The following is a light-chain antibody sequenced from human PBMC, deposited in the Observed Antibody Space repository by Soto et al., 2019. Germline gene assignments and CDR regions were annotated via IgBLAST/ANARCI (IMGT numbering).Light chain of an antibody. CDR1: SSNIGAGFD. J-gene: IGLJ3*02. CDR3: QSYDNTLHGGV. V-gene: IGLV1-40*01. CDR2: GNT. Sequence: QSVLTQPPSVSGAPGQRVTISCTGSSSNIGAGFDSHWYQQFPGTAPKLLIFGNTNRPSGVPDRFSGSKSGTSASLAITGLQAEDEADYYCQSYDNTLHGGVFGGGTQLTVL.